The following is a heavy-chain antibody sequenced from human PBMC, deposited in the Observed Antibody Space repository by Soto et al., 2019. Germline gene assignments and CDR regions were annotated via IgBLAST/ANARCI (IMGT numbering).Heavy chain of an antibody. CDR1: GFTCSSYW. Sequence: GGSLRLSCAASGFTCSSYWMHWVRQVPGKGLVWVSRISPDGKNTNYADSVKGRFTISRDNAKNTVFLQMNSLRVEDMAVYYCVRGASSGYYRIDYWGQGALVTVSS. D-gene: IGHD3-22*01. J-gene: IGHJ4*02. V-gene: IGHV3-74*01. CDR3: VRGASSGYYRIDY. CDR2: ISPDGKNT.